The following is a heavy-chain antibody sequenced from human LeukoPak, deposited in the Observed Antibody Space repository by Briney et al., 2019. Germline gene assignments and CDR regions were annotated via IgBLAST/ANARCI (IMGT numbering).Heavy chain of an antibody. J-gene: IGHJ4*02. V-gene: IGHV3-33*01. Sequence: PGKSLRLSCEAPGFTFNTYGMHWVRQAPRKGLEWVAVKRSDGSDIYYADSVKGRFTISRDNSKNTLYLQMNSLRAEDTAVYYCARDQSPKWGSGERYFDYWGQGTLVTVSS. CDR2: KRSDGSDI. CDR1: GFTFNTYG. CDR3: ARDQSPKWGSGERYFDY. D-gene: IGHD7-27*01.